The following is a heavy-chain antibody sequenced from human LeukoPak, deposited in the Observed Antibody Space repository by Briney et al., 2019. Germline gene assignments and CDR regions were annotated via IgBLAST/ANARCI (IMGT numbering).Heavy chain of an antibody. CDR3: ARGVRGVISWCDP. CDR2: IWYDGSNK. D-gene: IGHD3-10*01. J-gene: IGHJ5*02. Sequence: GGSLRLSCAASGFTFSSYGMHWVRQAPGKGLEWVAVIWYDGSNKYYADSVKGRFTISRDNSKNTLYLQMNSLRAEDTAAYYCARGVRGVISWCDPWGQEHWCPSPQ. V-gene: IGHV3-33*01. CDR1: GFTFSSYG.